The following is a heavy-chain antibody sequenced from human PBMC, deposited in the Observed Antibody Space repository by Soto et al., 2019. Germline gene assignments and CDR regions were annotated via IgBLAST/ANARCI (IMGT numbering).Heavy chain of an antibody. V-gene: IGHV3-23*01. Sequence: EEQLLESGGGVVQRGGSLRLSCAASGFIFSNYSMTWVRQAPGKGLEWVSRISGRGGSTYYADSVKGRLTMSRDNSKNTLFLQMNSLSAEDTAINYCARRAGGAVVWYYELWGRGTLGTV. CDR1: GFIFSNYS. CDR3: ARRAGGAVVWYYEL. CDR2: ISGRGGST. J-gene: IGHJ2*01. D-gene: IGHD2-21*01.